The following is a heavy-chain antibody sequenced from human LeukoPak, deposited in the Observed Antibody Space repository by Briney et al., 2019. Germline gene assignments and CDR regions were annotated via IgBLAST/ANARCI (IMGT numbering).Heavy chain of an antibody. D-gene: IGHD3-10*01. V-gene: IGHV3-23*01. J-gene: IGHJ4*02. CDR3: AKYLRYGPGLPADCFDY. CDR2: ISGSGTTT. CDR1: GITFSSYA. Sequence: GGSLRLSCVASGITFSSYAMTWVRQAPGKGLEWVSAISGSGTTTDYADSVKGRFTISRDNSKNTLYLQMNSLRAEDTAVYYCAKYLRYGPGLPADCFDYWGQGTLVTVSS.